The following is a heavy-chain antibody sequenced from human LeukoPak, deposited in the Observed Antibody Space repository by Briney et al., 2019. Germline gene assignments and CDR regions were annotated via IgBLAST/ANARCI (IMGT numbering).Heavy chain of an antibody. Sequence: PGGSLRLSCAASGFTFSSYAMSWVRQAPGKGLEWVSAISGSGGSTYYADSVKGRFTISRDNSKNTLYLQMNSLRAEDTAVYYCAKDNPPFIAAVAEAELCWGQGTLVTVSS. D-gene: IGHD6-13*01. J-gene: IGHJ4*02. CDR2: ISGSGGST. CDR3: AKDNPPFIAAVAEAELC. CDR1: GFTFSSYA. V-gene: IGHV3-23*01.